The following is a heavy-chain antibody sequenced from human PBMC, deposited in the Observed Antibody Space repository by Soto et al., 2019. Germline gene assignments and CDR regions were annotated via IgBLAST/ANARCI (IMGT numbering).Heavy chain of an antibody. J-gene: IGHJ4*02. Sequence: KASETLSLPCTVSGGSISSCYWSWIRQPPGKGLEWIGYIYYGGSTNYNPSLKSRVTISVDTSKNQFSLKLSSVTAADTAVYYCARVGGSYFLPFGYWGQGTMVTVSS. CDR3: ARVGGSYFLPFGY. CDR2: IYYGGST. D-gene: IGHD5-18*01. CDR1: GGSISSCY. V-gene: IGHV4-59*01.